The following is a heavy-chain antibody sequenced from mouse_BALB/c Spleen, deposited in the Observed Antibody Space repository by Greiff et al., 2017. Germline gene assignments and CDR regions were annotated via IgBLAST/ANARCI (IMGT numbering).Heavy chain of an antibody. Sequence: EVMLVESGGGLVKLGGSLKLSCAASGFTFSSYYMSWVRQTPEKRLELVAAINSNGGSTYYPDTVKGRFTISRDNAKNTLYLQMSSLKSEDTALYYCARHATGSWFAYWGQGTLVTVSA. CDR2: INSNGGST. J-gene: IGHJ3*01. D-gene: IGHD6-1*01. CDR3: ARHATGSWFAY. V-gene: IGHV5-6-2*01. CDR1: GFTFSSYY.